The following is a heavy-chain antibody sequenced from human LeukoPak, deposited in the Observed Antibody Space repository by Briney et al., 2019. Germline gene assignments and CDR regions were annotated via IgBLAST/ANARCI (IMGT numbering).Heavy chain of an antibody. CDR2: INHSGST. J-gene: IGHJ4*02. CDR1: GGSFSGYY. CDR3: ARVGQWLVRFDY. V-gene: IGHV4-34*01. Sequence: PSETLSLTCAVYGGSFSGYYWSWIRQPPGKGLEWIGEINHSGSTNYNPSLKSRVTISVDTSKNQFSLKLSSVTAADTAVYYCARVGQWLVRFDYWGQGTLVTVSS. D-gene: IGHD6-19*01.